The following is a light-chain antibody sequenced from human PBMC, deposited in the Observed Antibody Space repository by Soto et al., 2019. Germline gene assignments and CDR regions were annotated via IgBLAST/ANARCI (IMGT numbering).Light chain of an antibody. Sequence: DIVMTQSPDSLAVSLGERATFNCKSSQSLLYNSTNKNYLTWYQQKPGQPPKLLIYWASTRESGVPDRFSASGSGTDFTLTISSLQAEDVEVYYCQQYYSLPLTFGGGTKVEIK. J-gene: IGKJ4*01. CDR2: WAS. V-gene: IGKV4-1*01. CDR3: QQYYSLPLT. CDR1: QSLLYNSTNKNY.